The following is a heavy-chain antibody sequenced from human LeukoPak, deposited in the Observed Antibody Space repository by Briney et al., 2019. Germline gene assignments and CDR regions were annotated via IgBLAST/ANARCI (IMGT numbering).Heavy chain of an antibody. Sequence: PGGSLRLSCAASGFTFSSYGMHWVRQDPGKGLEWVSVIWYDGSNKYYADSVKGRFTISRDNSKNTLYLQMNSRRAEDTAVYYCARPHSNYYYYMDVWGKGTTVTVSS. CDR1: GFTFSSYG. CDR2: IWYDGSNK. CDR3: ARPHSNYYYYMDV. V-gene: IGHV3-33*01. J-gene: IGHJ6*03.